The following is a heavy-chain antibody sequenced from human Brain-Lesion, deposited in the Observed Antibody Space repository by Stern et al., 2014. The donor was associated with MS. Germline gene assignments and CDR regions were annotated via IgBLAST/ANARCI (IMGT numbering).Heavy chain of an antibody. V-gene: IGHV4-39*02. J-gene: IGHJ5*02. CDR2: IYYSGNT. D-gene: IGHD2-15*01. CDR1: GGSVSSTSYA. Sequence: VQLVESGPGLVKPSETLSLTCTVAGGSVSSTSYAWAWIRQPPGKGLEWIGTIYYSGNTYYSPSLKSRLTISLDTSKNPVSLQWRSVTAADTAVYYCAGEEDIRYCSGGSCTGNWFDPWGQGTLVTVSS. CDR3: AGEEDIRYCSGGSCTGNWFDP.